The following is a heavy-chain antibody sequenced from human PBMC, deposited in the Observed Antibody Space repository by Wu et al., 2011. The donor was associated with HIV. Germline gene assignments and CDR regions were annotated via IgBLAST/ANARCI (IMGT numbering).Heavy chain of an antibody. CDR1: GGTFSGHS. CDR3: RVAGYYDKSSDVFDI. V-gene: IGHV1-69*14. CDR2: MVPMFGRL. J-gene: IGHJ3*02. Sequence: QVQLVQSGAEVKKPGSSVKVSCKASGGTFSGHSLSWVRQAPGQGLEWMGGMVPMFGRLDYAQKFQDRVTITADKSTNTVYMDLKSLRFEDTAMYYCRVAGYYDKSSDVFDIWGQGTMVSVSS. D-gene: IGHD3-16*01.